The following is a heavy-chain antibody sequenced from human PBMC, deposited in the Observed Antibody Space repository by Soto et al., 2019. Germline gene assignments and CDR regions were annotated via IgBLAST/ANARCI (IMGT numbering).Heavy chain of an antibody. CDR1: GYTFTSYY. J-gene: IGHJ6*03. Sequence: QVQLVQSGAEVKKPGASVKVSCKASGYTFTSYYMHWVRQAPGQGLEWMGIINPSGGSTSYAQKFQGRVTMTRDTSTRTVYMGLSSLRSEDTAVYYCARARVRIVGVPAAMPKSKIYSYYMDVWGKGTTVTVSS. V-gene: IGHV1-46*03. D-gene: IGHD2-2*01. CDR3: ARARVRIVGVPAAMPKSKIYSYYMDV. CDR2: INPSGGST.